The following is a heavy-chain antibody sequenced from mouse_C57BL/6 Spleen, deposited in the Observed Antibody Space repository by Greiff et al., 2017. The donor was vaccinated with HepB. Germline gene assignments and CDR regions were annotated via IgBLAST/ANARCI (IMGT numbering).Heavy chain of an antibody. CDR2: IHPSDSDT. CDR3: SMADYYGSHWFAY. Sequence: QVQLQQPGAELVKPGASVKVSCKASGYTFTSYWMHWVKQRPGQGLEWIGRIHPSDSDTNYNQKFKGKATLTVDKSASTAYMQLSSLTSEDSAVYYCSMADYYGSHWFAYWGQGTLVTVSA. D-gene: IGHD1-1*01. V-gene: IGHV1-74*01. J-gene: IGHJ3*01. CDR1: GYTFTSYW.